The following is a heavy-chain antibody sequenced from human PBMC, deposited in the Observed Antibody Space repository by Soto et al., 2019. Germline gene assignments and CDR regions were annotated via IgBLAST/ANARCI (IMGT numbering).Heavy chain of an antibody. CDR3: AGGRGYSAYELIGWFDP. V-gene: IGHV4-34*01. Sequence: SSGTLSLTCAVYGGSLSGYYWGWIPPPPGEGLEWIGEINHSGSTNYNPSLKSRVTISVDTSKNQFSLKLSSVTAADTAVYYCAGGRGYSAYELIGWFDPWGQGTLVTVSS. D-gene: IGHD5-12*01. J-gene: IGHJ5*02. CDR1: GGSLSGYY. CDR2: INHSGST.